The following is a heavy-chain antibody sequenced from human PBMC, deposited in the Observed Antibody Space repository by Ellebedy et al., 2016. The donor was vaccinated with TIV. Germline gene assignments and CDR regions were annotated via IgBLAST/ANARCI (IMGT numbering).Heavy chain of an antibody. V-gene: IGHV4-30-4*01. CDR1: GGSISSGDYY. D-gene: IGHD3-10*01. Sequence: SETLSLXXTVSGGSISSGDYYWSWIRQPPGKGLEWIGYIYYSGSTYYNPSLKSRVTISVDTSKNQFSLKLSSVTAADTAVYYCARVGLMVRGHNLNWFDPWGQGTLVTVSS. J-gene: IGHJ5*02. CDR2: IYYSGST. CDR3: ARVGLMVRGHNLNWFDP.